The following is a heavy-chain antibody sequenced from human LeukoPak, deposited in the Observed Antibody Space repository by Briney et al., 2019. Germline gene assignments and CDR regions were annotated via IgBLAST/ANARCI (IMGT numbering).Heavy chain of an antibody. Sequence: GGSLRLSCAASGFSFSSYNMNWVRQAPGKGLEWISYIGSSGSPTHYADSVGGRFTISRDNAKNSLYLQMNSLRDEDAAVYFCARRPYSDTSGRLSDVWGQGTTVTVSS. V-gene: IGHV3-48*02. D-gene: IGHD3-22*01. CDR2: IGSSGSPT. CDR3: ARRPYSDTSGRLSDV. J-gene: IGHJ6*02. CDR1: GFSFSSYN.